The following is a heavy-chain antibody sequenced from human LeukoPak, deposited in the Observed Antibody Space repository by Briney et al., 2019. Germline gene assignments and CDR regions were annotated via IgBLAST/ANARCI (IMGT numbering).Heavy chain of an antibody. CDR1: GYTFTGYY. CDR3: ARDRRGSNWFDP. V-gene: IGHV1-2*02. Sequence: ASVKVSCKASGYTFTGYYMHWVRQAPGQGLEWMGWINPNSGGTNYAQKFQGRVTMTRDTSISTAYMELSRLRSDDTAVYYRARDRRGSNWFDPWGQGTLVTVSS. D-gene: IGHD3-10*01. J-gene: IGHJ5*02. CDR2: INPNSGGT.